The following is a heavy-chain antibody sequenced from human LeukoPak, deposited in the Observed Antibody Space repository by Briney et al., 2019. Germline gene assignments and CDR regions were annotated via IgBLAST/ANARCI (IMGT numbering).Heavy chain of an antibody. CDR3: ARDGYYYDSSGYYFGWFDP. J-gene: IGHJ5*02. CDR2: IFHSGST. Sequence: PSETLSLTCSVSGYSISSGYYWGWIRQPPGKRLEWIGSIFHSGSTYYNPSLKSRVTISVDTSKNQFSLKLSSVTAADTAVYYCARDGYYYDSSGYYFGWFDPWGQGTLVTVSS. CDR1: GYSISSGYY. V-gene: IGHV4-38-2*02. D-gene: IGHD3-22*01.